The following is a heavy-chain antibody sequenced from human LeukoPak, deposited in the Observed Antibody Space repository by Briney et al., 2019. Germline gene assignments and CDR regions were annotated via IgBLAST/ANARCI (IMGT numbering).Heavy chain of an antibody. Sequence: AGGSLRLSCAASGFTFSSYGMHWVRQAPGKGLEWVAFIRYDGSNQYYEDSVKGRFTISRDNSKNTLYLQMNSLRAEDTAVYYCAKELSRRGWYHFDYWGQGTLVTVSS. CDR1: GFTFSSYG. CDR3: AKELSRRGWYHFDY. D-gene: IGHD6-19*01. J-gene: IGHJ4*02. CDR2: IRYDGSNQ. V-gene: IGHV3-30*02.